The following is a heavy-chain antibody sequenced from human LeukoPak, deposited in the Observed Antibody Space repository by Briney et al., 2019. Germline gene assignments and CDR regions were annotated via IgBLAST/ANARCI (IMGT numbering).Heavy chain of an antibody. CDR2: ISSSSSTI. Sequence: GGSLRLSCAASGFTFCSYSMNWVRQAPGKGLEWVSYISSSSSTIYYADSVKGRFTISRDNAKNSLYLQMNSLRAEDTAVYYCARDRFLEWSNAFDIWGQGTMVTVSS. J-gene: IGHJ3*02. V-gene: IGHV3-48*01. CDR3: ARDRFLEWSNAFDI. D-gene: IGHD3-3*01. CDR1: GFTFCSYS.